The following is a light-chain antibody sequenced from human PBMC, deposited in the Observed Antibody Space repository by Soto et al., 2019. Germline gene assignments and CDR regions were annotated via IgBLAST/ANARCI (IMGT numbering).Light chain of an antibody. CDR2: TAS. Sequence: DIPMTQSPSSLSASVGDRVTITCRASQGIRNYLAWYQQKPGKVPKLLIYTASTLESGVPSRFSGSGSGTDFTLTINSLQPEDVATYYCQKYDSAPLTFGGGTKVEIK. CDR1: QGIRNY. CDR3: QKYDSAPLT. V-gene: IGKV1-27*01. J-gene: IGKJ4*01.